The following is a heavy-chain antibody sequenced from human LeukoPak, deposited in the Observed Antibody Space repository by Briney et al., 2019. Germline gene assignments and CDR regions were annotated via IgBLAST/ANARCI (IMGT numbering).Heavy chain of an antibody. D-gene: IGHD2-15*01. Sequence: GASVKVSCKASGYTFTSYDINWVRQATGQGLEWMGWMNPNSGKTGYAQKFQGRVTMTGSTSISTAYMELSSLGSEDTAVYYCARGRGVAAIDLDYWGQGTLVTVSS. CDR2: MNPNSGKT. V-gene: IGHV1-8*01. CDR1: GYTFTSYD. J-gene: IGHJ4*02. CDR3: ARGRGVAAIDLDY.